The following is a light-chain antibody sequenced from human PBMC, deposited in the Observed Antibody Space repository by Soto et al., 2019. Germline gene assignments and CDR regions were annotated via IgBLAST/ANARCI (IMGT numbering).Light chain of an antibody. CDR3: QQRSNWPPLT. J-gene: IGKJ4*01. Sequence: EIVLTQSPATLSLSPGERATLSCRASQSVGSYLVWYQQKPGQAPRLLIYDASNRATGIPARFSGSGSGTDFPLTISSLEPEDFAVYYCQQRSNWPPLTFGGGTKVEIK. CDR2: DAS. CDR1: QSVGSY. V-gene: IGKV3-11*01.